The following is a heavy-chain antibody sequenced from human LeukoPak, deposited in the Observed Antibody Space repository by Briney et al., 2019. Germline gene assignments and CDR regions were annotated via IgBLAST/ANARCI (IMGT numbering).Heavy chain of an antibody. CDR1: GFTFSSYA. CDR2: INGSGGSI. V-gene: IGHV3-23*01. Sequence: GGSLRLSCAASGFTFSSYAMSWVRQAPGKGLEWVTVINGSGGSIYYADSVKGRFTISRDNSKNTVYVQMNSLTAEDTAVYYCAKDLRVRGVISNLFDYWGQGTLVTVSS. D-gene: IGHD3-10*01. J-gene: IGHJ4*02. CDR3: AKDLRVRGVISNLFDY.